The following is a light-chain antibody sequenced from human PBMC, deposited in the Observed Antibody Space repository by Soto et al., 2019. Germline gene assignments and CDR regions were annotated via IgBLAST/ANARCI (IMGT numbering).Light chain of an antibody. Sequence: EIVLTQSPGTLSLSPGQTATLSCRASESISRDYLAWYQQRLGQAPRLLIYGASRRATGIPDRFSGSGVGTDFTLTISRLEPEDFAIYYCQQYGGVPYTFGQGTKLEIK. CDR1: ESISRDY. CDR2: GAS. J-gene: IGKJ2*01. V-gene: IGKV3-20*01. CDR3: QQYGGVPYT.